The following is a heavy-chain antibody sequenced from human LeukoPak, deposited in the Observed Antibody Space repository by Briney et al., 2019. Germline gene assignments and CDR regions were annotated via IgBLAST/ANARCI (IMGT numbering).Heavy chain of an antibody. V-gene: IGHV3-48*01. CDR1: GITFSSYS. CDR3: ARGGLSIVGY. CDR2: ISSSGSTK. D-gene: IGHD2-21*01. J-gene: IGHJ4*02. Sequence: GGSLRLSCGASGITFSSYSMNWVRQAPGKGLEWVSYISSSGSTKYYADSVKGRFTISRDNARNSLYLQMNSLRAEDTAVYFCARGGLSIVGYWGQGTLVTVSS.